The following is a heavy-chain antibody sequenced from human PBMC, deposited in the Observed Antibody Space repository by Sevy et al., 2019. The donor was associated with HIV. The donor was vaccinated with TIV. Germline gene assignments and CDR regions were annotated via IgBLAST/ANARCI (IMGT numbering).Heavy chain of an antibody. D-gene: IGHD3-3*01. CDR2: IKSKTDGGTA. Sequence: GALRLSCAASGFTFNYAWMSWVRQAPGKGLEWVGRIKSKTDGGTADYAAHVKGRFTISRDDSENTLYLQMNRLKTEDTAVYYCASVVKNDFWDGHVNYYGLDVWGQGTTVTVSS. J-gene: IGHJ6*02. V-gene: IGHV3-15*01. CDR3: ASVVKNDFWDGHVNYYGLDV. CDR1: GFTFNYAW.